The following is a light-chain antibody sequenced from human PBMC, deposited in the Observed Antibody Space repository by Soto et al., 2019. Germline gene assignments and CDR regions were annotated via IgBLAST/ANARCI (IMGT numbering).Light chain of an antibody. CDR3: SSYTTSSTLVV. Sequence: QSALTQPASVSGSPGQSITISCTGTSSDVGSYNYVSWYQQHPGKAPKLMIYEVSNRPSGVSSRFSGSKSGNTASLTISGLQAEDEADYYCSSYTTSSTLVVFGGGTKLTAL. J-gene: IGLJ2*01. CDR2: EVS. CDR1: SSDVGSYNY. V-gene: IGLV2-14*01.